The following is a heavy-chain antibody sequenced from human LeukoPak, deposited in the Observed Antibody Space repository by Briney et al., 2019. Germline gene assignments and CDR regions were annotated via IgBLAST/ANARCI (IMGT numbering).Heavy chain of an antibody. CDR1: ELSLISYG. CDR2: INPNSGGT. CDR3: ARAGIWRTYDY. Sequence: GGSLRLSCVASELSLISYGMHWVRQAPGQGLEWMGWINPNSGGTNYAQKFQGRVTMTRDTSISTAYMELSRLRSDDTAVYYCARAGIWRTYDYWGQGTLVTVSS. J-gene: IGHJ4*02. V-gene: IGHV1-2*02. D-gene: IGHD3-16*01.